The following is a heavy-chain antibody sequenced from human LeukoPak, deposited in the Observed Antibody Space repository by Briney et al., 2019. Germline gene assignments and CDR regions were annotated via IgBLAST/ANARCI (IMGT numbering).Heavy chain of an antibody. CDR1: GYTFTTYG. CDR3: ARADIIVVAGSTPVGSGFEY. CDR2: ISAHKGET. J-gene: IGHJ4*02. D-gene: IGHD2-15*01. V-gene: IGHV1-18*01. Sequence: ASVKVSCKTSGYTFTTYGISWLRQAPGQGLEWMGWISAHKGETEYAQKFRGRVTMTREISTSTAYMDLQSLTSDDTAVYYCARADIIVVAGSTPVGSGFEYWGQGALITVS.